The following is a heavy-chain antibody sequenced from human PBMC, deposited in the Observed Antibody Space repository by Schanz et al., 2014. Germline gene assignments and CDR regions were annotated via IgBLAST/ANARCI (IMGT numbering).Heavy chain of an antibody. Sequence: QVQLVQFGAEVKKPGASVKVSCKASGYTFSSYGMSWVRQARGQGLEWMGWISGNNGNTKYAQKLQGRVTMTTETSTSTAYMELRSLRSDDTAIYYCARDDRFLEWSLLDYWGQGTLVTVSS. D-gene: IGHD3-3*01. CDR2: ISGNNGNT. V-gene: IGHV1-18*04. J-gene: IGHJ4*02. CDR3: ARDDRFLEWSLLDY. CDR1: GYTFSSYG.